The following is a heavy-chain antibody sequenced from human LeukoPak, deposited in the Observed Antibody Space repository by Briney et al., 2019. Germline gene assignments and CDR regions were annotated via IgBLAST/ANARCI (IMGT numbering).Heavy chain of an antibody. CDR3: ARIWGSSTSCYDCWFDP. D-gene: IGHD2-2*01. Sequence: ASVKVSCTASGYTFTGYYMHWVRQAPGQGLEWMGCINPNSGGTNYAQKFQGRVTMTRDTSISTAYMELSRLRSDDTAVYYCARIWGSSTSCYDCWFDPWGQGTLVTVSS. V-gene: IGHV1-2*02. J-gene: IGHJ5*02. CDR2: INPNSGGT. CDR1: GYTFTGYY.